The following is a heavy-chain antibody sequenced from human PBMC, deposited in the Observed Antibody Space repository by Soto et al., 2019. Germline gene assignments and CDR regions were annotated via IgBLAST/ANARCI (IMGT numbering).Heavy chain of an antibody. V-gene: IGHV1-69*12. J-gene: IGHJ6*02. Sequence: QVQLVQSGAEVKKPGSSVKVSCKASGGTFSSYAISWVRQAPGQGLEWMGGIIPIFGTANYAQKFQGRVTITAGESTSIAYMELSSLRSEDTAVYYCALHYGSGSNYYYYGMDVWGQGTTVTVSS. CDR1: GGTFSSYA. D-gene: IGHD3-10*01. CDR3: ALHYGSGSNYYYYGMDV. CDR2: IIPIFGTA.